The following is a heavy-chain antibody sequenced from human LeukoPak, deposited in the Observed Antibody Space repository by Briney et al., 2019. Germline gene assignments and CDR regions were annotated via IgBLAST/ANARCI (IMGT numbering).Heavy chain of an antibody. CDR1: GFTFSRYW. V-gene: IGHV3-21*01. CDR3: ARRAGDYSHPYDY. CDR2: ISSSHTNI. D-gene: IGHD3-22*01. J-gene: IGHJ4*02. Sequence: GGSLRLSCAASGFTFSRYWMSWVRQAPGKGLEWVSSISSSHTNIYYADSVKGRFTISRDNAKNSLYLGVNSLRAEDTAVYYCARRAGDYSHPYDYWGQGTLVTVSS.